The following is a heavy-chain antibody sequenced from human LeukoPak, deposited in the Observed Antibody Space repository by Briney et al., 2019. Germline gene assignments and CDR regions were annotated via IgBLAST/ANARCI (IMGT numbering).Heavy chain of an antibody. CDR1: GYSFTGHY. V-gene: IGHV1-2*02. J-gene: IGHJ3*02. CDR2: INPKSGGT. CDR3: ARNLWFGESSDAFDM. D-gene: IGHD3-10*01. Sequence: GASVTVSCKASGYSFTGHYMHWVGQAPGKGLEWMGCINPKSGGTNYAQKFQGRVTMTRDTSISTAYMDMSSLRSDDTAVYYCARNLWFGESSDAFDMWGQGTMVTVSS.